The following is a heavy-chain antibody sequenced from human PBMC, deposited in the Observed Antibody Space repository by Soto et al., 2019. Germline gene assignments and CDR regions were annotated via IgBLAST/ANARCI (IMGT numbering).Heavy chain of an antibody. Sequence: QVQLAESGGGVVQPGRSLRLSCAASGFIFSNYGMHWVRQAPGKGLEWVAVIAYDGSNKYYADSVKGRFTISRDNSKNTLDLQVNSLRAEDTAVYYCARAPGTYYFDYWGQGTLVTVSS. V-gene: IGHV3-30*03. CDR3: ARAPGTYYFDY. J-gene: IGHJ4*02. D-gene: IGHD3-10*01. CDR1: GFIFSNYG. CDR2: IAYDGSNK.